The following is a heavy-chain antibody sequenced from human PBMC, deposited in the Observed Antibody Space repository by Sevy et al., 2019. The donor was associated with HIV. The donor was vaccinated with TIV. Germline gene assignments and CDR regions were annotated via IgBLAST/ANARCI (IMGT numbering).Heavy chain of an antibody. D-gene: IGHD3-22*01. CDR2: IYPGYSET. J-gene: IGHJ4*02. CDR3: ARRNYYDSGGLFDY. V-gene: IGHV5-51*01. CDR1: GYTFTSYW. Sequence: GESLKISCKGSGYTFTSYWIGWVRQMPGKGLEWMGMIYPGYSETRYSPSFQGQVTIPADTSIGTAYLQWSSLKASDTAIYYCARRNYYDSGGLFDYWGQGTLVTVSS.